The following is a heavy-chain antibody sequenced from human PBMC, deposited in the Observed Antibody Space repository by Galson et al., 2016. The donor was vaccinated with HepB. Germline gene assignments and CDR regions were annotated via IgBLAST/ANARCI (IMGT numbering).Heavy chain of an antibody. CDR2: IKSKDDGGTS. D-gene: IGHD3-3*01. J-gene: IGHJ4*01. V-gene: IGHV3-15*01. Sequence: SLRLSCAASGSNFTNAWMSWVRQAPGKGLEWVGRIKSKDDGGTSDYVAAVEGRLSISTDASKNTLYLEMKSLKSEDTAVYYFTTGAYYDPFDYWGHGTLVTVSS. CDR1: GSNFTNAW. CDR3: TTGAYYDPFDY.